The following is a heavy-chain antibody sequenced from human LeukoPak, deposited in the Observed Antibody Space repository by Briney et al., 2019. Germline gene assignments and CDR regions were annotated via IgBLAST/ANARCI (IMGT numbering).Heavy chain of an antibody. CDR1: GFTFSSYW. D-gene: IGHD2-15*01. Sequence: GGSLRLSCAASGFTFSSYWMSWVRQAPGKGLAWVANIKQDGSEKYYVDSVKGRFTISRDNAKNSLYLQMNSLRAEDTAVYYCATGPIVVVVAAKFPYFDYWGQGTLVTVSS. J-gene: IGHJ4*02. V-gene: IGHV3-7*01. CDR2: IKQDGSEK. CDR3: ATGPIVVVVAAKFPYFDY.